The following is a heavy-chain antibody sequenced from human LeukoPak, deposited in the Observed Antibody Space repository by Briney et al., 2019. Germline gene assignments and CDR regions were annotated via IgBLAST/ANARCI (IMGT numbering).Heavy chain of an antibody. CDR1: GYTFTGYF. CDR3: ARAHLYYDSSGYHPYFDY. V-gene: IGHV1-46*01. J-gene: IGHJ4*02. D-gene: IGHD3-22*01. Sequence: ASVKVSCKASGYTFTGYFMHWVRQAPGQGLEWMGIINPSGGSTSYAQKFQGRVTMTRDMSTSTVYMELSSLRSEDTAVYYCARAHLYYDSSGYHPYFDYWGQGTLVTVSS. CDR2: INPSGGST.